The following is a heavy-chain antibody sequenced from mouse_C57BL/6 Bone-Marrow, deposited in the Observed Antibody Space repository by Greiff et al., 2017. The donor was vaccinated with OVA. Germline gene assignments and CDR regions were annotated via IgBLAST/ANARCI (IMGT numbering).Heavy chain of an antibody. V-gene: IGHV1-81*01. CDR1: GYTFTSYG. J-gene: IGHJ4*01. Sequence: QVQLQPSGAELARPGASVKLSCKASGYTFTSYGISWVKQRTGQGLVWIGEFFPRSGNNYYNEKFTGKATLTADKSSMTADMELRSLTSEDSAVNCCANGYDYAMDYWGQGTSVTVSS. CDR3: ANGYDYAMDY. D-gene: IGHD2-2*01. CDR2: FFPRSGNN.